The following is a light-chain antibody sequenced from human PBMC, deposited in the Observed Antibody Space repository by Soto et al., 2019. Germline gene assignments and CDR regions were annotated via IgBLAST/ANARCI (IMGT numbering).Light chain of an antibody. J-gene: IGKJ4*01. CDR2: ATS. Sequence: DVQMTQSPSSLSAFVGDRVTITCRASQGIAPYLAWFQQKPGKVPKLLIYATSTLQSGVPSRFSGSGSGTDFTLTISSLQPEDVVTYCQKYNSAPLTFGGGTKVEIK. CDR3: QKYNSAPLT. CDR1: QGIAPY. V-gene: IGKV1-27*01.